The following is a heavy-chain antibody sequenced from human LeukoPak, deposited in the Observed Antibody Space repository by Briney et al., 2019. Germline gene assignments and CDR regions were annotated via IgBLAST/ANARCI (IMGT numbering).Heavy chain of an antibody. D-gene: IGHD3-16*01. V-gene: IGHV4-4*02. CDR3: ARGWATGSLGYYYYGMDV. Sequence: SETLSLTCVVSGDSLISSNWWTWVRPPPGKGLEWIGEIYYTGDTNYNPSLKSRLTISVDKSKNHFSLNLTSVTAADTAVYYCARGWATGSLGYYYYGMDVWGKGTTVIVSS. CDR1: GDSLISSNW. CDR2: IYYTGDT. J-gene: IGHJ6*04.